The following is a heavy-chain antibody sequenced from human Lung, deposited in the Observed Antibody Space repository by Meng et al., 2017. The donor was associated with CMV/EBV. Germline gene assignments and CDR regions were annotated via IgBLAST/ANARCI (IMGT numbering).Heavy chain of an antibody. J-gene: IGHJ6*02. CDR1: GSTFRSYS. CDR2: ISGSSSYI. V-gene: IGHV3-21*01. Sequence: GGSLRLXXPASGSTFRSYSLNGFRQAPGRGWEWVSYISGSSSYIYSADSVKGRFTISRDNAKNSLYLQINSLRAEDTAVYYCARDLRLHGVRYYGMDVWGQGTTVTVSS. CDR3: ARDLRLHGVRYYGMDV. D-gene: IGHD5/OR15-5a*01.